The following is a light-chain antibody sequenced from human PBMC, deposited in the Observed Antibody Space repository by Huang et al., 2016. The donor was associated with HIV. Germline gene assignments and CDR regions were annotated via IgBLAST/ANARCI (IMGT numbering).Light chain of an antibody. CDR2: GAS. CDR3: QQTFTAPPEDT. J-gene: IGKJ2*01. V-gene: IGKV1-39*01. Sequence: DIEMTQSPSSLSASVGDRVTISCRAGQNINTYLNWFQQKPGEAPQLLIYGASNLHRGVPFRFRGAGSGTYFTLTITSLQPEDFATYFCQQTFTAPPEDTFGQGTKLQI. CDR1: QNINTY.